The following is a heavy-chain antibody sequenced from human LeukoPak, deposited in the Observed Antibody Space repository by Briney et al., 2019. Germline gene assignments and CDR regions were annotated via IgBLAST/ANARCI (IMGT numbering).Heavy chain of an antibody. CDR2: INPNSGGT. CDR1: GYTFTGYY. CDR3: ARDSQYCSSTSCSYNWFDP. V-gene: IGHV1-2*02. J-gene: IGHJ5*02. D-gene: IGHD2-2*01. Sequence: GASVKVSCKASGYTFTGYYMHWVRQAPGQGLEWMGWINPNSGGTNYARKFQGRVTMTRDTSISTAYMELSRLRSDDTAVYYCARDSQYCSSTSCSYNWFDPWGQGTLVTVSS.